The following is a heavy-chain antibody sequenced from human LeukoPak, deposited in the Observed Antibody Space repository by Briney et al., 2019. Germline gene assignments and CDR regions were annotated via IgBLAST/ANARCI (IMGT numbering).Heavy chain of an antibody. Sequence: PSETLSLTCAVYGGSFSGYYWSWIRQPPGKGLEWIGEINHSGSTIYSPSLKSRVTISVDTSKNQFSLKLSSVTAADTAVYYCAMSSGWYGDAFDIWGQGTMVTVSS. CDR1: GGSFSGYY. J-gene: IGHJ3*02. CDR2: INHSGST. D-gene: IGHD6-19*01. V-gene: IGHV4-34*01. CDR3: AMSSGWYGDAFDI.